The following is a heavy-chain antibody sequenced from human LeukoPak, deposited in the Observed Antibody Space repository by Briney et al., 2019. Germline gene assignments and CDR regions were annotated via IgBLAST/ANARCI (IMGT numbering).Heavy chain of an antibody. Sequence: GGSLRLSCAVSGFTFSSYAMTWVRQAPGKGLEWVSAITGSGGTTYYVDSVKGRFTISRDNSKNTLYLQMNSLRAEDTALYYCARAIGQYYFDYWGQGTLVTVSS. CDR3: ARAIGQYYFDY. V-gene: IGHV3-23*01. CDR2: ITGSGGTT. CDR1: GFTFSSYA. J-gene: IGHJ4*02.